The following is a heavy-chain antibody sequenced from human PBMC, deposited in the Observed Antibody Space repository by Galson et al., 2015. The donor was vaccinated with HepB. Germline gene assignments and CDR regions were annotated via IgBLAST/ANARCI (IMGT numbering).Heavy chain of an antibody. D-gene: IGHD5-12*01. CDR1: GFTFSSYA. Sequence: SLRLSCAASGFTFSSYAMSWVRQAPGKGLEWVSAISGSGGSTYYADSVKGRFTISRDNSKNTLYLQMNSLRAEDTAVYYCAKDRGSGYDYVGYYFDYWGQGTLVTVSS. CDR2: ISGSGGST. CDR3: AKDRGSGYDYVGYYFDY. V-gene: IGHV3-23*01. J-gene: IGHJ4*02.